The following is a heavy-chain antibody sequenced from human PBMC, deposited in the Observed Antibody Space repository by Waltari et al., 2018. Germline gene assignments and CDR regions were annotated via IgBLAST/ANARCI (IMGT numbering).Heavy chain of an antibody. CDR1: GYSFPAYY. CDR3: ATRLSILAFDV. CDR2: VAPEDGET. J-gene: IGHJ3*01. D-gene: IGHD3-9*01. Sequence: EVQLVQSGADVRKPGATVKVSCKASGYSFPAYYIHWVKQAPGKGLGWMGHVAPEDGETVFAESFQGRLTMTADTSIDTAYMELSRLRFDDTAVYYCATRLSILAFDVWGQGTVVTVSS. V-gene: IGHV1-69-2*01.